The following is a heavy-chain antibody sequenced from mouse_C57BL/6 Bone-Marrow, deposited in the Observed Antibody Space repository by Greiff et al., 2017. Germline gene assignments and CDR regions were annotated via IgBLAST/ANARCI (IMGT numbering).Heavy chain of an antibody. V-gene: IGHV14-4*01. D-gene: IGHD2-3*01. CDR2: IDPEIGDT. Sequence: VQLQQSGAELVRPGASVKLSCTASGFNIKDDYIHWVKQRPEQGLEWIGWIDPEIGDTESASKFQGKATIPSDTSSTTAYLQLSSLTSEDTAVYYCSSFDGNYFDFWGQGTPLTVAS. J-gene: IGHJ2*01. CDR3: SSFDGNYFDF. CDR1: GFNIKDDY.